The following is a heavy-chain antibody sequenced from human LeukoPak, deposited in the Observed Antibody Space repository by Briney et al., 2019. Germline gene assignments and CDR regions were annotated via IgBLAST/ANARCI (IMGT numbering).Heavy chain of an antibody. D-gene: IGHD3-22*01. Sequence: GGSLRLSCAASGFPFSNYAMTWVRQAPGKGLERVSGISDSGDRTYYADSVKGRFTISRDNSKDMLYLQMNSLRVEDTALYYCAKGLGTSGYHDYWGQGTLVTVSS. CDR1: GFPFSNYA. CDR3: AKGLGTSGYHDY. CDR2: ISDSGDRT. V-gene: IGHV3-23*01. J-gene: IGHJ4*02.